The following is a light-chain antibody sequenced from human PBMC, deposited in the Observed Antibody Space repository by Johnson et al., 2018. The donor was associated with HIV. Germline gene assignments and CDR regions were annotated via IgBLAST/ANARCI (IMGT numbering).Light chain of an antibody. CDR3: GAWDSRLSVCV. CDR1: SSNIGDNF. V-gene: IGLV1-51*02. Sequence: QSVLTQPPSVSAAPGQKVTISCSGSSSNIGDNFVSWYQQFPGAAPKLLIFENYKRPSGIPDRFSGSRSGTSATLAITGLQTGDEADYYCGAWDSRLSVCVFGPGTKCTVL. CDR2: ENY. J-gene: IGLJ1*01.